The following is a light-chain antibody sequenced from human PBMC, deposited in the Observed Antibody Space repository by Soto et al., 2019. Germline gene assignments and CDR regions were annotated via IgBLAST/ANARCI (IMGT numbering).Light chain of an antibody. CDR3: SSYTSSSTLYV. V-gene: IGLV2-14*01. CDR2: DVS. J-gene: IGLJ1*01. CDR1: SSDVGGYNY. Sequence: QSVLTQPAPVSGSHGQSITISCTGTSSDVGGYNYVSWYQQHPGKAPKLMIYDVSNRPSGVSNRFSGSKSGNTASLTISGLQAEDEADYYCSSYTSSSTLYVFGTGTKVTVL.